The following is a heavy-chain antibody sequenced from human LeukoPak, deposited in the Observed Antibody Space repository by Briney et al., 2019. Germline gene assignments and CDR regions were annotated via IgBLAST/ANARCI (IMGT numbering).Heavy chain of an antibody. J-gene: IGHJ5*02. Sequence: PGGPLRLSCAASGFTVSTNYMTWVRQAPGKGLEWVSVIYSGGGGTTHYADSVKGRFTISRDNSKNTVSLQMSSLTAEDTAIYYCARDNGLNWFDPWGQGTLVTVSS. CDR2: IYSGGGGTT. V-gene: IGHV3-53*01. CDR1: GFTVSTNY. CDR3: ARDNGLNWFDP.